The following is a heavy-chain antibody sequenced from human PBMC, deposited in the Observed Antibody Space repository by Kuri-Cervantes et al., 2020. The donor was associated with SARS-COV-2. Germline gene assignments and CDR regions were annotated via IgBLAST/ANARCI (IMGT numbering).Heavy chain of an antibody. D-gene: IGHD3-16*01. CDR2: MNPNSGNT. CDR3: ARGVSAKNVNWFDP. J-gene: IGHJ5*02. CDR1: GYTFTSYD. Sequence: ASVKVSCKASGYTFTSYDINWVRQATGQGLEWMGWMNPNSGNTGYAQKFQGRVTMTRNTSISTAYMELSSLRSEDTAVYYCARGVSAKNVNWFDPWGQGTLVTVSS. V-gene: IGHV1-8*02.